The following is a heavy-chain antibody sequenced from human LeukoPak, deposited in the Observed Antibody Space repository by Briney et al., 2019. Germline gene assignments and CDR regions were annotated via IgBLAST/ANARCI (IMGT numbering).Heavy chain of an antibody. V-gene: IGHV3-30*18. CDR3: VKISGTKGGDYDY. CDR2: ISYDGREE. J-gene: IGHJ4*02. D-gene: IGHD1-26*01. CDR1: GFTFSDYA. Sequence: GGSLRLSCAASGFTFSDYAMHWARQAPGKGLEWVALISYDGREEFYANPVKGRFNISRDNPKKTVHLQMNNLRAGDTAVYYCVKISGTKGGDYDYWGKGTLVTVSS.